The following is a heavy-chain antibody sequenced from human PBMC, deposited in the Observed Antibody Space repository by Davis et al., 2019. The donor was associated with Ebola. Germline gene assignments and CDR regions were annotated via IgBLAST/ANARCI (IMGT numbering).Heavy chain of an antibody. Sequence: GESLKISCAASGFTFSDYYMSWIRQAPGKGLEWVSYISSSGSTIYYADSVKGRFTISRDNAKNSLYLQMNSLRAEDTALYYCAKGARYDILTGYRDWGQGTLVTVSS. J-gene: IGHJ4*02. CDR2: ISSSGSTI. CDR3: AKGARYDILTGYRD. V-gene: IGHV3-11*01. CDR1: GFTFSDYY. D-gene: IGHD3-9*01.